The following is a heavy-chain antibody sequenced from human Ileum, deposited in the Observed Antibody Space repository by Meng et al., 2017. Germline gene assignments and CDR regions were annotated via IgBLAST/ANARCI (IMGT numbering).Heavy chain of an antibody. CDR3: ARGVGDIRVGFDY. CDR2: IHHSGRT. Sequence: HLQERGQGLVKPSWTLALTFEFAGDSVSNTNWWDWIRQSPGKGLEWIGEIHHSGRTNFIASLQSRATISLDESKNQFSLTLTSVTAADTAVYYCARGVGDIRVGFDYWGQGILVTVSS. D-gene: IGHD5-12*01. J-gene: IGHJ4*02. CDR1: GDSVSNTNW. V-gene: IGHV4-4*02.